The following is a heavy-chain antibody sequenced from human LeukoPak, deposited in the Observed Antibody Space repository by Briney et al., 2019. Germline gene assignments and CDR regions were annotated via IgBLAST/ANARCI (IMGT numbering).Heavy chain of an antibody. J-gene: IGHJ5*02. CDR2: IYLTGGT. CDR1: GYSISSGYY. Sequence: SETLSLTCTVSGYSISSGYYWGWIRQPPGKGLGWIGNIYLTGGTYYNPSLKSRSTNSVNASRNQSSRKLSLLRAPNTAVYYCARAYSSSWYWNWFDPWGQGTLVTVSS. V-gene: IGHV4-38-2*02. D-gene: IGHD6-13*01. CDR3: ARAYSSSWYWNWFDP.